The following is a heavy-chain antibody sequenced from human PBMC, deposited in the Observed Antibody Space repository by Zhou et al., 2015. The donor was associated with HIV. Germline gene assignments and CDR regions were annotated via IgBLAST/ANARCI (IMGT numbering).Heavy chain of an antibody. CDR1: GGTFSSYA. CDR3: ARDQRHLGIGVITTYYYYGMDV. CDR2: IIPIFGTA. V-gene: IGHV1-69*12. D-gene: IGHD3-22*01. Sequence: QVQLVQSGAEVKKPGSSVKVSCKASGGTFSSYAISWVRQAPGQGLEWMGGIIPIFGTANYAQKFQGRVTITADESTSTAYMELSSLRSEDTAVYYCARDQRHLGIGVITTYYYYGMDVWGQGTTVTVSS. J-gene: IGHJ6*02.